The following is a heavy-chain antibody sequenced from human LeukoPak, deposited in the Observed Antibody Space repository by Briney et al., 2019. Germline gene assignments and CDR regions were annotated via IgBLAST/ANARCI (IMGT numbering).Heavy chain of an antibody. V-gene: IGHV3-74*01. CDR2: INSDGSST. Sequence: GGSLRLSCAASGFTFSSYWMHWVRQAPGKGLVWVSRINSDGSSTSYADSVKGRFTISRDNAKNTLYLQMNSLRAEDTAVYYCASFGYNWNVAYWGQGTLVTVSS. CDR1: GFTFSSYW. J-gene: IGHJ4*02. D-gene: IGHD1-1*01. CDR3: ASFGYNWNVAY.